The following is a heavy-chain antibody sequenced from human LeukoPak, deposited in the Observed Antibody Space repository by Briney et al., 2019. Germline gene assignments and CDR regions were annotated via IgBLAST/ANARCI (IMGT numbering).Heavy chain of an antibody. Sequence: GGSLRLSCGASGFTFSSYAMNGVRQAPGKGLEWVSGISASGAGTYYADSVKGRFTISRDNSKNTLYLQMNSLRAEDTAVYYCAKDHQLSPVYFDRWGQGTLVTVSS. D-gene: IGHD2-2*01. J-gene: IGHJ4*02. CDR2: ISASGAGT. CDR3: AKDHQLSPVYFDR. V-gene: IGHV3-23*01. CDR1: GFTFSSYA.